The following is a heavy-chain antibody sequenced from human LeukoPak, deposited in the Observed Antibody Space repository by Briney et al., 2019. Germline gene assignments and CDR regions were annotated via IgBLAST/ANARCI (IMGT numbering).Heavy chain of an antibody. CDR2: ITSSSTYT. CDR3: ARGMVRGVIITY. V-gene: IGHV3-21*01. Sequence: GGSLRLSCAASGFSFSSYNMNWVRLTPGKGLEWVSSITSSSTYTFYADSVKGRFTISRDNAKNSLDLEMNGLRDEDTAVYYCARGMVRGVIITYWGQGTLVTVSS. CDR1: GFSFSSYN. D-gene: IGHD3-10*01. J-gene: IGHJ4*02.